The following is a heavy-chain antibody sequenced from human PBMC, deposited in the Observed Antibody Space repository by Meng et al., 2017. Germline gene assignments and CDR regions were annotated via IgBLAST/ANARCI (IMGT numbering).Heavy chain of an antibody. J-gene: IGHJ4*02. D-gene: IGHD6-13*01. Sequence: EVQLVECGRGVVKLGGSLRFSCVASGFRATDAWMGWVCQAPGKGLGWVGRINRNSDGGKTDYAAPVKGRFTISRDDSKNTLYLQMNSLITEDTAVYFCATGAAAADHWGQGTLVTVSS. V-gene: IGHV3-15*01. CDR2: INRNSDGGKT. CDR3: ATGAAAADH. CDR1: GFRATDAW.